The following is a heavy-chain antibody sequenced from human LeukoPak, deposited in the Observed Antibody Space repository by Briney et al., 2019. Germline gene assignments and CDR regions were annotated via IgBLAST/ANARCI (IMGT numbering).Heavy chain of an antibody. V-gene: IGHV3-13*01. CDR2: IGTAGDT. D-gene: IGHD5-18*01. J-gene: IGHJ4*02. Sequence: GGSLRLSCAASGFTFSSYDMHWVRQATGKGLEWVSAIGTAGDTYYPGSVKGRFTISRENAENSLYLQMNSLRAGDTAVYYCARGVRGYSYGYWYADRHVYFDYWGQGTLVTVSS. CDR3: ARGVRGYSYGYWYADRHVYFDY. CDR1: GFTFSSYD.